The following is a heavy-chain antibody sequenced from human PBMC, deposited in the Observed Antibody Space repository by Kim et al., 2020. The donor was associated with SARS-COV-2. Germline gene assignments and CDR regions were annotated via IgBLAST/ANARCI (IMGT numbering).Heavy chain of an antibody. CDR3: ASSLYTKMVRGVSYYYYYYMDV. J-gene: IGHJ6*03. CDR1: GYTFTNNA. V-gene: IGHV1-18*01. Sequence: ASVKVSCKASGYTFTNNAINWVLQDPGKGLEWRGWISAYNGNTNYAQKLQGRVIMTTDTYQSTAYMELSRLRSDDTAVYYCASSLYTKMVRGVSYYYYYYMDVWGKGTTVTVSS. D-gene: IGHD3-10*01. CDR2: ISAYNGNT.